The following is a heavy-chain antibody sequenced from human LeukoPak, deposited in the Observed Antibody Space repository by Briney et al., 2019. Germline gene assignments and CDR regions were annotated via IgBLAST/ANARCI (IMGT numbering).Heavy chain of an antibody. CDR2: ISWNSGSL. V-gene: IGHV3-9*01. CDR1: GFVFDDFA. D-gene: IGHD3-10*01. CDR3: AKVDHYGSGNLDY. Sequence: PGRSLILSCAASGFVFDDFAMHWVRQPPGKGLEWVSGISWNSGSLGYADSVRGRFTVSRDSAKNSLYLQMNSLRAEDTALYYCAKVDHYGSGNLDYWGQGTLVTVSS. J-gene: IGHJ4*02.